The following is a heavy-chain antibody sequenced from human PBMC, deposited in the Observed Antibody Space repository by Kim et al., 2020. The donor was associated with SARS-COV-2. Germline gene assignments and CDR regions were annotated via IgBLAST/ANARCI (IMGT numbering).Heavy chain of an antibody. CDR3: ARELCMVQGVRGIDYYYYGMDG. V-gene: IGHV1-8*01. J-gene: IGHJ6*02. CDR1: GYTFTSYD. Sequence: ASVKVSCKASGYTFTSYDINWVRQATGQGLEGMGWMNPNSGNTGYAQKFQGRVTMNGNTSISTAYLGLSSLRSEDTAVYYCARELCMVQGVRGIDYYYYGMDGWGQGTTVTVSS. CDR2: MNPNSGNT. D-gene: IGHD3-10*01.